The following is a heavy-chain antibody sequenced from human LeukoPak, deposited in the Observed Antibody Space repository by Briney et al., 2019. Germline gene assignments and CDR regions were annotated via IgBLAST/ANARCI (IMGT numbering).Heavy chain of an antibody. Sequence: SQTLSLTCTVSGGSISSGDYYWSWIRQPLGKGLEWIGYIYHSGNTNYNPSLKSRVTISVDTSKNQFSLKLSSVTAADTAVYYCALFKGWEPSAGDAFDIWGQGTMVTVSS. J-gene: IGHJ3*02. CDR1: GGSISSGDYY. CDR3: ALFKGWEPSAGDAFDI. D-gene: IGHD1-26*01. CDR2: IYHSGNT. V-gene: IGHV4-30-2*05.